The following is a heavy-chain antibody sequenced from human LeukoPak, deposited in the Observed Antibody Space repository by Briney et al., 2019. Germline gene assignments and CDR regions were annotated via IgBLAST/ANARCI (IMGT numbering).Heavy chain of an antibody. D-gene: IGHD2-15*01. V-gene: IGHV3-7*01. Sequence: GGSLRLSCVASGFTFSNYWMSWLRQAPGKGLEWVANIRQDGNEKYYVDSVKGRFTISRDNAQNSLYLQLNSLRAEDTAVYYCARDLSGPSLYWGQGTLVTVSS. CDR2: IRQDGNEK. CDR1: GFTFSNYW. CDR3: ARDLSGPSLY. J-gene: IGHJ4*02.